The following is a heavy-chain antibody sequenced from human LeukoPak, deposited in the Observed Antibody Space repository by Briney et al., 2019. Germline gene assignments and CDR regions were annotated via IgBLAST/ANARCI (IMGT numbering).Heavy chain of an antibody. CDR3: ARDRGGYSYGISFDY. V-gene: IGHV1-69*04. J-gene: IGHJ4*02. CDR2: IIPIFGIA. Sequence: ASVKVSCKACGGTFSSYAISWVRQAPGQGLEWMGRIIPIFGIANYAQKFQGRVTITADKSTSTAYMELSSLRSEDTAVYYCARDRGGYSYGISFDYWGQGTLVTVSS. D-gene: IGHD5-18*01. CDR1: GGTFSSYA.